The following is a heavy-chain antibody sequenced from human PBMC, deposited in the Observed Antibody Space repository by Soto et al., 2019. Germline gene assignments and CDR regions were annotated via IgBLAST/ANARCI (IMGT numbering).Heavy chain of an antibody. CDR1: GGSISSGDYY. J-gene: IGHJ4*02. CDR3: ARLSSIDSSGYYLDY. Sequence: SETVSLTCTVSGGSISSGDYYWSWIRQHPGKGLEWIGYIYYSGSTHYSPSLKSRVTMSIDTSKNQFPLKLTSVTAADTAVYYCARLSSIDSSGYYLDYWGQGTLVTVSS. V-gene: IGHV4-31*03. CDR2: IYYSGST. D-gene: IGHD3-22*01.